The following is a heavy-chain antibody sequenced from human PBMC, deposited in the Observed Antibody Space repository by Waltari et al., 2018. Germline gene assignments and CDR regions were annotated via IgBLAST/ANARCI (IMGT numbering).Heavy chain of an antibody. Sequence: EVQLVQSGGGLTHPGGSLRLSCAASGLIVSDAYMNWVRQAPGKGLEWVSASYSGGGTSYADSVKGRFTISRDSSKNTVYLRMNRLRVEDTAVYFCARDASGWSSFDYWGLGTLVTVSS. CDR1: GLIVSDAY. J-gene: IGHJ4*02. CDR3: ARDASGWSSFDY. V-gene: IGHV3-53*01. CDR2: SYSGGGT. D-gene: IGHD6-19*01.